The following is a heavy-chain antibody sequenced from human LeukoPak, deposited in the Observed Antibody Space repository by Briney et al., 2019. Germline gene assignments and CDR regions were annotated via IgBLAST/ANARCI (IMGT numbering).Heavy chain of an antibody. CDR3: ARDPSNDRFDY. Sequence: SQTLSLTCTVSGGSISSGDYYWSWIRQPPGKGLEWIGNIYYSGSTYYNPSLKSRVTISVDTSKNQFSLKLSSVTAADTAVYYCARDPSNDRFDYWGQGTLVTVSS. D-gene: IGHD2-8*01. CDR1: GGSISSGDYY. V-gene: IGHV4-30-4*08. J-gene: IGHJ4*02. CDR2: IYYSGST.